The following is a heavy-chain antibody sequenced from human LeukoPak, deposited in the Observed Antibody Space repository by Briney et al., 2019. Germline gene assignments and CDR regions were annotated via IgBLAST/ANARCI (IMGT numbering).Heavy chain of an antibody. CDR3: AVGSGKSFDY. Sequence: SSETLSLTCTVSGGSINSYYWSWIRQPPGKGLEWIGYIYYSGSTNYNPSLKSRVTISVDTSKNQFSLKLSSVTAADTAVYYCAVGSGKSFDYWGQGTLVTVSS. V-gene: IGHV4-59*08. D-gene: IGHD1-26*01. CDR1: GGSINSYY. CDR2: IYYSGST. J-gene: IGHJ4*02.